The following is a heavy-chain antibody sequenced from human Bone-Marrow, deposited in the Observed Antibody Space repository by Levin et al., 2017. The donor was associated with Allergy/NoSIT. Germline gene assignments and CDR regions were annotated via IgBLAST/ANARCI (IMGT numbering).Heavy chain of an antibody. D-gene: IGHD1-14*01. CDR1: GFTFGNYP. CDR3: ARGTFGPQY. V-gene: IGHV3-23*01. J-gene: IGHJ4*02. Sequence: GASVKVSCAASGFTFGNYPMTWVRQAPGKGLEWVSSISNSGGTPYYADSVKGRFTISRDNSKNTLLLQMNSLRVEDTAVYYCARGTFGPQYWGQGTLVTVSS. CDR2: ISNSGGTP.